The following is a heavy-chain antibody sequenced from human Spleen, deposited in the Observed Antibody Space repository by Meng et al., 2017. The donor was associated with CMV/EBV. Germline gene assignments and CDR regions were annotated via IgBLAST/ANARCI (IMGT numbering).Heavy chain of an antibody. CDR3: AREYGSLRSYYFYGMEV. Sequence: GGSLRLSCSTSGFTFSDYAVHWVRQAPGKGLEWVAVISDGGNKKYYADSVKGRFTISGDNSKDTFYLQMSSLRGEDTALYYCAREYGSLRSYYFYGMEVWGQGTTVTVSS. D-gene: IGHD4-17*01. J-gene: IGHJ6*02. CDR1: GFTFSDYA. CDR2: ISDGGNKK. V-gene: IGHV3-30-3*01.